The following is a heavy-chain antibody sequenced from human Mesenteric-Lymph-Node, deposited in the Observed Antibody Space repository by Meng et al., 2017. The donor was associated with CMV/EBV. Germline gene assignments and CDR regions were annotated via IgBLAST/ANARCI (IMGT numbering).Heavy chain of an antibody. CDR2: ITGSGIST. J-gene: IGHJ4*02. V-gene: IGHV3-23*01. Sequence: GESLKISCAASGFTFSDYYMSWIRQAPGKGLEWVSSITGSGISTYYADSLKGQFTISRDNSKNTLYLQVNSLRAEDTAIYYCAKEGGFYYGSGSYLDSWGQGTLVTVSS. D-gene: IGHD3-10*01. CDR3: AKEGGFYYGSGSYLDS. CDR1: GFTFSDYY.